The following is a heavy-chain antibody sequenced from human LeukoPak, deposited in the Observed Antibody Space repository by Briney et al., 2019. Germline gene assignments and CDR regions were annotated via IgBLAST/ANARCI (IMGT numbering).Heavy chain of an antibody. CDR1: GYTFTNYA. J-gene: IGHJ4*02. D-gene: IGHD3-3*01. CDR3: ARGLWSAHRREYYFDS. Sequence: ASVKVSCKASGYTFTNYAVNWLRQAPGQRLEWMGWINAGNGDTKFSQNYQARVTITRDASASTAYMELSSLTSEDTAVYFCARGLWSAHRREYYFDSWGQGTLVTVYS. CDR2: INAGNGDT. V-gene: IGHV1-3*01.